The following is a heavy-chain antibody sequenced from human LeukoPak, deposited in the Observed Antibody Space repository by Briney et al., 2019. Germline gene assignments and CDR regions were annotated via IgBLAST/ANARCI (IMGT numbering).Heavy chain of an antibody. V-gene: IGHV3-11*01. D-gene: IGHD5-24*01. J-gene: IGHJ2*01. Sequence: PGGSLRLSCAASGFTFSDYYMSWIRQAPGKGLEWVSYISSSGSTIYYADSVKGRFTISRDNAKNSLYLQMNSLRAEDTAVYYCAKDLMATIGHFDLWGRGTLVTVSS. CDR2: ISSSGSTI. CDR3: AKDLMATIGHFDL. CDR1: GFTFSDYY.